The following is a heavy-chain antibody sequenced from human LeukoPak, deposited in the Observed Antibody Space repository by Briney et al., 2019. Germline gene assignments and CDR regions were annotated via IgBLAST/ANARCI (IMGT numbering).Heavy chain of an antibody. CDR3: ARGGSSSPGGYMDV. Sequence: PSETLSLTCAVYGGSFSGYYWSWIRQPPGKGLEWIGEINQSGSTNYNPSLKSRITVSVDTSRNQFSLKLNSVTAADTAVYYCARGGSSSPGGYMDVWGKGTTVTVSS. CDR1: GGSFSGYY. D-gene: IGHD6-13*01. CDR2: INQSGST. V-gene: IGHV4-34*01. J-gene: IGHJ6*03.